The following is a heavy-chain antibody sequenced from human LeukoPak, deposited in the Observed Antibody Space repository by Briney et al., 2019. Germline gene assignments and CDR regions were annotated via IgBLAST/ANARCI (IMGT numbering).Heavy chain of an antibody. CDR1: GFTFSDYW. J-gene: IGHJ6*03. D-gene: IGHD3-16*01. CDR2: INSDGSNT. V-gene: IGHV3-74*01. Sequence: GGSLRLSCAASGFTFSDYWMYWVRQAPGKGLVWVSYINSDGSNTNYADSVKGRFTISRDNAKNTVYLQTGSLTAEDTAVYYCVRGTYHAYYMDVWGKGTTVTVSS. CDR3: VRGTYHAYYMDV.